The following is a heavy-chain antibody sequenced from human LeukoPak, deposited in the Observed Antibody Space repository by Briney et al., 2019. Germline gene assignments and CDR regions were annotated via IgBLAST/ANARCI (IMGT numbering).Heavy chain of an antibody. V-gene: IGHV4-59*01. J-gene: IGHJ5*01. CDR1: GGSISSYY. Sequence: PSETLSLTCTVSGGSISSYYWSWIRQPPGKGLEWIGYIYYTGSINYNPSLKSRVTMSVDTSRNQFSPKLSSVTAADTAVYYCARAVVDVTVNWFDSWGQGTLVTVSS. CDR2: IYYTGSI. D-gene: IGHD2-15*01. CDR3: ARAVVDVTVNWFDS.